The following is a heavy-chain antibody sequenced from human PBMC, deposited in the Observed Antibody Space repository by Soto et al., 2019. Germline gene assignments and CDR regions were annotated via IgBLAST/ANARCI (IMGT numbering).Heavy chain of an antibody. CDR2: IKSKTDGGTT. J-gene: IGHJ6*02. CDR3: TTVATDYYYYGMDV. CDR1: GFTFSNAW. D-gene: IGHD2-15*01. V-gene: IGHV3-15*01. Sequence: PVGSLRLSCAASGFTFSNAWMSWVRQAPGKGLEWVGRIKSKTDGGTTDYAAPVKGRFTISRDDSKNTLYLQMNSLKTEDTAVYYCTTVATDYYYYGMDVWGQGTTVTVSS.